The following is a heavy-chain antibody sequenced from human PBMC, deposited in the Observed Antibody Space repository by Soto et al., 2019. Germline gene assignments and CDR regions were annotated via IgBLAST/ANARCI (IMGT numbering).Heavy chain of an antibody. CDR1: GFTFSSYA. Sequence: PGGSLRLSCAASGFTFSSYAMSRVRQAPGKGLEWVSAISGSGGSTHYADSVKGRFTISRDNSKNTLYLQMNSLRAEDTAVYYCANLPYDFWSGYYFSYYYGMDVWGQGTTVTVSS. D-gene: IGHD3-3*01. J-gene: IGHJ6*02. CDR2: ISGSGGST. V-gene: IGHV3-23*01. CDR3: ANLPYDFWSGYYFSYYYGMDV.